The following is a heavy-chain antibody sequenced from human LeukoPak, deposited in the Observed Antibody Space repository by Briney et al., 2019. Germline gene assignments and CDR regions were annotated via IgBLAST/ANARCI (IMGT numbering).Heavy chain of an antibody. CDR3: ARGYCSGGSCLYYFDY. V-gene: IGHV3-13*01. D-gene: IGHD2-15*01. CDR1: GFTFSRYD. CDR2: IGTAGDT. Sequence: GGSLRLSCAASGFTFSRYDMHWVRHATGKGLEWVSAIGTAGDTYYPGSVKGRFTISRENAKNSLYLQMNSLRAGDTAVYYCARGYCSGGSCLYYFDYWGQGTLVTVSS. J-gene: IGHJ4*02.